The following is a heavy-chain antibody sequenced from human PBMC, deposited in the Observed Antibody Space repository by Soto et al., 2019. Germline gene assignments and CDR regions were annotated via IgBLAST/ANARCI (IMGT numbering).Heavy chain of an antibody. CDR3: ARVEFTVTTKYYYYYGMDV. J-gene: IGHJ6*02. V-gene: IGHV1-69*06. CDR2: IIPIFGTA. D-gene: IGHD4-17*01. CDR1: GGTLSSYA. Sequence: SVEVSCKSSGGTLSSYAISWVRQAPGQGLEWMGGIIPIFGTANYAQKFQGRVTITADKSTSTAYMELSSLRSEDTAVYYCARVEFTVTTKYYYYYGMDVWGQGTTVTVSS.